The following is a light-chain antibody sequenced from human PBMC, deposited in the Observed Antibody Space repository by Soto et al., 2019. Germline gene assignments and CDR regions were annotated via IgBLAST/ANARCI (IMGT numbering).Light chain of an antibody. CDR3: SSYAGSYYV. CDR2: EVS. J-gene: IGLJ1*01. CDR1: SSDVGGYNY. Sequence: QSVLTQPPSASGSPGQSVTISCTGTSSDVGGYNYVSWYQQYPGKAPKLMIYEVSKRPSGVPDRFSGSKSANTASLTVSGLQAEDEADYYCSSYAGSYYVFGTGTKVTVL. V-gene: IGLV2-8*01.